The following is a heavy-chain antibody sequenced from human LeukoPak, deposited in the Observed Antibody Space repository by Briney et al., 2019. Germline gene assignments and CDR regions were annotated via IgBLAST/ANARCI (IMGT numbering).Heavy chain of an antibody. CDR3: ARLSGGVIV. D-gene: IGHD3-16*02. CDR1: RGAISGYY. J-gene: IGHJ4*02. CDR2: IHAPGNT. V-gene: IGHV4-4*07. Sequence: SETLSLTCLVSRGAISGYYWNWIRQPAAKGLEWIGRIHAPGNTNYNSSLKSRVTMSTDTSKNQFSLKLTSVTAADTAVYYCARLSGGVIVWGQGTLVTVSS.